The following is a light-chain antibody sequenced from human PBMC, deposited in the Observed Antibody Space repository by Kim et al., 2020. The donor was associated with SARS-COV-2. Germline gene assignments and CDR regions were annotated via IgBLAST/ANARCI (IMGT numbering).Light chain of an antibody. J-gene: IGLJ3*02. CDR1: SSNVGGYNR. Sequence: GQRVTISCTGSSSNVGGYNRVSWYQQPPGTAPKLIIYDDSNRPSGVPDRFSGSKSGTTASLAISALQAEDESDYYCSSQKSCVTWVFGGGTQLTVL. CDR3: SSQKSCVTWV. CDR2: DDS. V-gene: IGLV2-18*02.